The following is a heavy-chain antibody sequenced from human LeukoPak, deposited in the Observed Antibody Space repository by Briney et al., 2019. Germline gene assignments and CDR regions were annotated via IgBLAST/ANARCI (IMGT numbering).Heavy chain of an antibody. CDR3: ARASAQDYYDSSGYYYDY. J-gene: IGHJ4*02. D-gene: IGHD3-22*01. Sequence: SQTLSLTCAVSGGSISSGGYSWSWIRQPPGKGLDWIGYIYNSGSTYYNPSLKSRVTISVDRSKNQFSLKLSSVTAADTAVYYCARASAQDYYDSSGYYYDYWGQGTLVTVSS. CDR2: IYNSGST. V-gene: IGHV4-30-2*01. CDR1: GGSISSGGYS.